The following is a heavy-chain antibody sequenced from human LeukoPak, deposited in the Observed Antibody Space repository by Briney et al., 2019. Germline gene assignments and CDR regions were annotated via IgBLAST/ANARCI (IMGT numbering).Heavy chain of an antibody. J-gene: IGHJ4*02. Sequence: GGSLRLSCAASGFTFSSYGMHWVRQAPGKGLEWVAVISYDGSNKYYADSVKGRFTISRDNSKNTLYLQMNSLRAEDTAVYCCAKDWISGDIVVVPAATGGYWGQGTLVTVSS. D-gene: IGHD2-2*01. CDR1: GFTFSSYG. CDR2: ISYDGSNK. V-gene: IGHV3-30*18. CDR3: AKDWISGDIVVVPAATGGY.